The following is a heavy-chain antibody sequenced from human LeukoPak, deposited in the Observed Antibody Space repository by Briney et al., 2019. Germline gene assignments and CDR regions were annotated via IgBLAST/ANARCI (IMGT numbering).Heavy chain of an antibody. J-gene: IGHJ4*02. CDR2: IKPDGSQI. CDR3: ARDLNWETY. V-gene: IGHV3-7*01. D-gene: IGHD1-1*01. Sequence: GGSLRLSCAASGFTFNSYAMSWVRQAPGKGLEWVANIKPDGSQIYYVDSVKGRFTISRDNAKNSLYLQMNSLRAEDTAVYYCARDLNWETYWGQGTLVTVSS. CDR1: GFTFNSYA.